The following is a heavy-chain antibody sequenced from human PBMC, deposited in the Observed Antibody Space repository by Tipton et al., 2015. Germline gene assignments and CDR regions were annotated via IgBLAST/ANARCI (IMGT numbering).Heavy chain of an antibody. CDR3: VKEHISGRPALDY. V-gene: IGHV3-43*01. Sequence: GSLRLSCAASGFKFSTYSIHWVRQRPGKGLEWVSVISGNGRAIQYADSVKGRFIVSRDNGKNFVYLQMDSLRKEDTALYHCVKEHISGRPALDYWGQGTLVTVSS. CDR2: ISGNGRAI. D-gene: IGHD3-22*01. J-gene: IGHJ4*02. CDR1: GFKFSTYS.